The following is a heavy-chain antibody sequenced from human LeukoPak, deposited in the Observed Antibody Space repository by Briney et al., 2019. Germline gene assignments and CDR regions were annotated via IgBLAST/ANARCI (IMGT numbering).Heavy chain of an antibody. Sequence: SETLSLTCTVSGGPMSSRSYYWGWLRQSPGKGLEWIVSNYYKESTYYNPSFKSLVTIHVDMSENQFSLRLNSVTAADAAVYYCARGYSTGTPFFDYWGQGILVTVSS. CDR1: GGPMSSRSYY. CDR2: NYYKEST. V-gene: IGHV4-39*01. CDR3: ARGYSTGTPFFDY. D-gene: IGHD2-8*02. J-gene: IGHJ4*02.